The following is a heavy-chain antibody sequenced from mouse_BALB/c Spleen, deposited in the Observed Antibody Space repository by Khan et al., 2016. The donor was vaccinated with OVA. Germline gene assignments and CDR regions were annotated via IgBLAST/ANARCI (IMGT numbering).Heavy chain of an antibody. CDR3: IRNAYFGNCFDH. V-gene: IGHV1S81*02. CDR1: GYTFTNYW. D-gene: IGHD2-10*01. Sequence: QVQLQQPGAELVKPGASVKLSCKASGYTFTNYWVHWVKQRPGQGLEWIGEIYPGDGRVNYNQKFRIKATLLVDKSSSPAYMQLSSLTSEDSAVYYGIRNAYFGNCFDHWAQGTTLTVSS. CDR2: IYPGDGRV. J-gene: IGHJ2*01.